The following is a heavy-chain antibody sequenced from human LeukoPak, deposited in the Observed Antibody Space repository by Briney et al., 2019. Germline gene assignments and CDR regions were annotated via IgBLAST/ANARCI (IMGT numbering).Heavy chain of an antibody. D-gene: IGHD3-3*01. V-gene: IGHV1-2*06. Sequence: ASVKVSCKASGYTFTGYYMHWVRQAPGQGLEWMGRINPNSGGTNYAQKFQGRVTMTTDTSTSTAYMELRSLRSDDTAVYYCAREVGDFWSGYDYWGQGTLVTVSS. CDR3: AREVGDFWSGYDY. CDR2: INPNSGGT. J-gene: IGHJ4*02. CDR1: GYTFTGYY.